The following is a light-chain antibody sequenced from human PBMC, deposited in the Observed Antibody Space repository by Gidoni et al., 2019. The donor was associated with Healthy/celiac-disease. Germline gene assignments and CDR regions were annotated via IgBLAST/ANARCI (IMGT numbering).Light chain of an antibody. V-gene: IGKV3-15*01. CDR2: GAS. J-gene: IGKJ1*01. Sequence: EIVLPPSPATLSVSPGERATLSCRASQSVSSNLAWYQQKPGQAPRLLIYGASTRATGIPVRFSGSGSGTEFTLTISSLQSEDFAVYYCQQYNNWPWTFXXXTKVEIK. CDR3: QQYNNWPWT. CDR1: QSVSSN.